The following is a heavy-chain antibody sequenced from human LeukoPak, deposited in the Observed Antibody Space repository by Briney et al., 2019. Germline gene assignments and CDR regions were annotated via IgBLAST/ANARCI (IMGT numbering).Heavy chain of an antibody. J-gene: IGHJ4*02. D-gene: IGHD2-2*01. Sequence: SGGSLRLSCAASGFTFSSYATHWVRQAPGKGLEWVAVISYDGSNKYYADSVKGRFTISRDNSKNTLYLQMNSLRAEDTAVYYCARGYEYQLLPFDYWGQGTLVTVSS. V-gene: IGHV3-30-3*01. CDR3: ARGYEYQLLPFDY. CDR2: ISYDGSNK. CDR1: GFTFSSYA.